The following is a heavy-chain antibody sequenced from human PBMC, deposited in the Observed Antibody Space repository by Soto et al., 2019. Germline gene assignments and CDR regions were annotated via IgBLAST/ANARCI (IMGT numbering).Heavy chain of an antibody. V-gene: IGHV1-69*01. Sequence: QVQLVQSGAEVKKPGSSVKVSCKASGGTFSSYAISWVRQAPGQGLEWMGGIIPIFGTANYAQKFQGRVTITADESTSTAYMELSSLRSEDTAVYYCARESFTVVVVAATGGWFDPWGQGTLVTVSS. CDR1: GGTFSSYA. J-gene: IGHJ5*02. CDR3: ARESFTVVVVAATGGWFDP. CDR2: IIPIFGTA. D-gene: IGHD2-15*01.